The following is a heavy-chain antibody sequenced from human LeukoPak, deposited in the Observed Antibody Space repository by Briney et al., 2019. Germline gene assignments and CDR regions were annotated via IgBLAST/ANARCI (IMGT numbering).Heavy chain of an antibody. CDR1: GFTVSSNY. J-gene: IGHJ4*02. Sequence: PGGSLRLSCAASGFTVSSNYMSWVRQAPGKGLEWVSVIYSGGSTHYADSVKGRFTISRDNSKNTLYLQMNSLRAEDTAVYYCAKGLPYYYDSSGYCTSFFDYWGQGTLVTVSS. CDR2: IYSGGST. V-gene: IGHV3-53*01. D-gene: IGHD3-22*01. CDR3: AKGLPYYYDSSGYCTSFFDY.